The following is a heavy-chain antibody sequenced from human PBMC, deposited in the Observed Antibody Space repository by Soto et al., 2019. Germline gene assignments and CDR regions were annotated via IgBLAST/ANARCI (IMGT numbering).Heavy chain of an antibody. CDR3: ARVMGVAAAGTRYFDY. D-gene: IGHD6-13*01. V-gene: IGHV1-69*13. Sequence: GASVKVSCKASGGTFSSYAISWVRQAPGQGLEWMGGIIPIFGTANYTQKFQGRVTITADESTSTAYMELSSLRSEDTAVYYCARVMGVAAAGTRYFDYWGQGTLVTVSS. CDR2: IIPIFGTA. J-gene: IGHJ4*02. CDR1: GGTFSSYA.